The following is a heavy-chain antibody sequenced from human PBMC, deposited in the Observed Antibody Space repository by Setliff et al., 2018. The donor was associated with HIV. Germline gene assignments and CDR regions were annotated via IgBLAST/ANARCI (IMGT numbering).Heavy chain of an antibody. V-gene: IGHV1-46*01. CDR1: GYTFTSDY. CDR3: ARDSSRGYLDWLSLKYYYSYYIDV. Sequence: ASVKVSCKASGYTFTSDYIHWVRQAPGQGLEWMGIINPSGGSTSYARKFQGRVTMTRDTSTSTVYMELSSLRAEDTAVYYCARDSSRGYLDWLSLKYYYSYYIDVWAKGPRSPSP. CDR2: INPSGGST. D-gene: IGHD3-9*01. J-gene: IGHJ6*03.